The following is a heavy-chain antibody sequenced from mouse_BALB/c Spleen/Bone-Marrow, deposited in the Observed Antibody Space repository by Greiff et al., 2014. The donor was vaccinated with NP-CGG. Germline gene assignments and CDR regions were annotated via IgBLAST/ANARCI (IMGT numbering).Heavy chain of an antibody. V-gene: IGHV14-3*02. CDR3: ANYYYGYYFDY. Sequence: DVKLQESGAELVKPGASVKLSCTASGFNIKDTYMHWVKQRPEQGLEWIGRIDPANGNTKYDPKFQDKATITADTSSNTAYLQLSSLTSEDTAVYYCANYYYGYYFDYWGQGTTLTVSS. J-gene: IGHJ2*01. CDR1: GFNIKDTY. D-gene: IGHD1-1*01. CDR2: IDPANGNT.